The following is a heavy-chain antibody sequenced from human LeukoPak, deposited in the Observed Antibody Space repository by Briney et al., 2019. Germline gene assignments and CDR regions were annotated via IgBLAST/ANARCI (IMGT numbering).Heavy chain of an antibody. CDR1: GYTFSDYY. Sequence: ASVKVSFKASGYTFSDYYMHWVRQAPGQGPEWMGWINPNSAGTKYAQKFQGRVTMTWDTSISTAYMELSRLTSDDTAVYYCARHSKYANTWFDPWGQGTLVTVSA. CDR2: INPNSAGT. J-gene: IGHJ5*02. V-gene: IGHV1-2*02. CDR3: ARHSKYANTWFDP. D-gene: IGHD4-11*01.